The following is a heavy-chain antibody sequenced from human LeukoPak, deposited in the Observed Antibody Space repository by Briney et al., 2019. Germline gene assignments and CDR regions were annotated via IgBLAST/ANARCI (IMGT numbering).Heavy chain of an antibody. D-gene: IGHD3-10*01. V-gene: IGHV3-11*01. Sequence: GGSLGLSCAASGFTFSDYYMSWIRQAPGKGLEWVSYISSSGSTIYYADSVKGRFTISRDNAKNSLYLQMNSLRAEDTAVYYCASGGFHGSGSYYNSFDYWGQGTLVTVSS. CDR1: GFTFSDYY. J-gene: IGHJ4*02. CDR2: ISSSGSTI. CDR3: ASGGFHGSGSYYNSFDY.